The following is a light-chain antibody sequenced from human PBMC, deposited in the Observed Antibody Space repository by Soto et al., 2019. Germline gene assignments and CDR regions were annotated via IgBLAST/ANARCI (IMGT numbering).Light chain of an antibody. V-gene: IGKV3-11*01. J-gene: IGKJ5*01. CDR1: QSVRCY. Sequence: EIVLTQSPATLSLSPGERATLSCRASQSVRCYLAWYQQKPGQVPRLVIYDASNRATGIPARFSGSGSGTDFTLTISSLEPEDFAVYYCQQRHLWPITFGQGTRVEIK. CDR3: QQRHLWPIT. CDR2: DAS.